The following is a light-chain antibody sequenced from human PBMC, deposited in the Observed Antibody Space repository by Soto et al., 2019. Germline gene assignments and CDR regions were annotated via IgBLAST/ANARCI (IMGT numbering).Light chain of an antibody. CDR2: DVS. V-gene: IGLV2-8*01. J-gene: IGLJ1*01. CDR1: SSDIGGYNY. Sequence: QSALTQPPSASGSPGQSVTISCTGTSSDIGGYNYVSWYQQHPGKAPKRMIYDVSKRPSGVHDRFSGSKSGNTASLTVSGLQAEDEADYYCSSYAGSNNYVFGSGTKLTVL. CDR3: SSYAGSNNYV.